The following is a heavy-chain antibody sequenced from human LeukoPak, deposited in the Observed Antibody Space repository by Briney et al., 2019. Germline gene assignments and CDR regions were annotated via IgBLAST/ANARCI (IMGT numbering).Heavy chain of an antibody. V-gene: IGHV1-46*01. J-gene: IGHJ6*02. CDR2: INPSGGST. CDR1: GYTFTSYY. CDR3: ASEVISAYYYYGMDV. Sequence: ASVKVSCKASGYTFTSYYMHWVRQAPGQGLEWMGIINPSGGSTSYAQEFQGRVTMTRDTSTSTVYMELSSLRSEDTAVYYCASEVISAYYYYGMDVWGQGTTVTVSS. D-gene: IGHD2/OR15-2a*01.